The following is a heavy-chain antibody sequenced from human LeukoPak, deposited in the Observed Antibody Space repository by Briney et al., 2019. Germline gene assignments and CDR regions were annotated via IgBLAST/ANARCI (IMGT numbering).Heavy chain of an antibody. CDR2: FDPEDGET. J-gene: IGHJ4*02. CDR1: GYTLTELS. CDR3: ARRHNNYDILTGYELDY. D-gene: IGHD3-9*01. V-gene: IGHV1-24*01. Sequence: ASVKVSCKVSGYTLTELSMHWVRQAPGKGLEWMGGFDPEDGETIYAQKFQGRVTMTEDTSTDTAYMELSSLRSEDTAVYYCARRHNNYDILTGYELDYWGQGTLVTVSS.